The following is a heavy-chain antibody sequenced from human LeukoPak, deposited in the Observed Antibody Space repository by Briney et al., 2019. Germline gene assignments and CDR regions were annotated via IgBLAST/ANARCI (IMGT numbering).Heavy chain of an antibody. D-gene: IGHD2-2*01. V-gene: IGHV3-30-3*01. Sequence: GGSLRLSCAASGFTFSSYAMSWVRQAPGKGLEWVAVISYDGSNKYYADSVKGRFTISRDNSKNTLYLQMNSLRAEDTAVYYCAQLLGAFDIWGQGTMVTVSS. CDR3: AQLLGAFDI. CDR2: ISYDGSNK. CDR1: GFTFSSYA. J-gene: IGHJ3*02.